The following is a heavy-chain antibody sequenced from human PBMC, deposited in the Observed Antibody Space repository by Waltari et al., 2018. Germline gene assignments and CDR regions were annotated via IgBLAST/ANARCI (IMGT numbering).Heavy chain of an antibody. CDR2: VSYDGSNK. J-gene: IGHJ4*02. Sequence: QVQLVESGGGVVQPGRSLRLSCAVSGFTFSSYGMHWVRQAPGKGLEWVVVVSYDGSNKYYADSVKGRFTISRDNSKNTLYLQMNSLRAEDTAVYYCARDSGITIFGVVDYWGQGTLVTVSS. CDR1: GFTFSSYG. CDR3: ARDSGITIFGVVDY. V-gene: IGHV3-30*03. D-gene: IGHD3-3*01.